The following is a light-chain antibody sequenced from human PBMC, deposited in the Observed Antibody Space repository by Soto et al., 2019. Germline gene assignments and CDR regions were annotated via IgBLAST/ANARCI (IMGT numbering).Light chain of an antibody. CDR1: QTVSSNF. CDR3: QQYGSSPST. V-gene: IGKV3-20*01. J-gene: IGKJ1*01. Sequence: EIVLTQSPGPLSLSPGDRATLSCSASQTVSSNFLAWYQQRPAQAPRLLIHGASTRATGITDRFSGSVSGTDFTLTIGGLEPEDFAVYYCQQYGSSPSTFGQGTKVEIK. CDR2: GAS.